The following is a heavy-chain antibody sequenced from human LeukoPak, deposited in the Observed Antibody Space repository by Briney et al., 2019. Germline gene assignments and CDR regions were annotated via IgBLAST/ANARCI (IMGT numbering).Heavy chain of an antibody. CDR2: IIPIFGTA. J-gene: IGHJ4*02. Sequence: GASVKVSCKASGGTFSSYAISWVRQAPGQGLEWMGGIIPIFGTANYAQKFQGRVTITADESTSTAYMELSSLRSEDTAVYYCASHHYGSGSYDYWGQGTLVTVSS. V-gene: IGHV1-69*13. D-gene: IGHD3-10*01. CDR1: GGTFSSYA. CDR3: ASHHYGSGSYDY.